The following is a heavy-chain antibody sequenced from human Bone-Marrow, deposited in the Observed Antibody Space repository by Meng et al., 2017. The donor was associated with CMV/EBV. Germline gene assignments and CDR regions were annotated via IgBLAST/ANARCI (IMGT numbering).Heavy chain of an antibody. V-gene: IGHV4-34*01. CDR1: GGSFSGYY. Sequence: GSLRLSCAVYGGSFSGYYWSWIRQPPGKGLEWIGEINHSGSTNYNPSLKSRVTISVDTSKNQFSLKLSSVTAADTAVYYCARGLYDFWSGQYGMDVWGQGTTVTVSS. CDR3: ARGLYDFWSGQYGMDV. D-gene: IGHD3-3*01. J-gene: IGHJ6*02. CDR2: INHSGST.